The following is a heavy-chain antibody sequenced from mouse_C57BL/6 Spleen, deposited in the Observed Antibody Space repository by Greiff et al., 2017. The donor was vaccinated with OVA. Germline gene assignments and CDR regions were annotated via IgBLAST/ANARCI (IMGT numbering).Heavy chain of an antibody. CDR2: IYPGDGDT. V-gene: IGHV1-82*01. D-gene: IGHD2-4*01. Sequence: VQRVESGPELVKPGASVKISCKASGYAFSSSWMNWVKQRPGKGLEWIGRIYPGDGDTNYNGKFKGKATLTADKSSSTAYMQLSSLTSEDSAVYFCARWSYDYDDGFDYWGQGTTLTVSS. CDR1: GYAFSSSW. CDR3: ARWSYDYDDGFDY. J-gene: IGHJ2*01.